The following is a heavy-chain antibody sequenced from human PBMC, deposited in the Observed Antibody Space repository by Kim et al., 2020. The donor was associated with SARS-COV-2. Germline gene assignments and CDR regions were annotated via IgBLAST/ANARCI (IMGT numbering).Heavy chain of an antibody. J-gene: IGHJ6*02. CDR2: ISGSGGST. CDR3: AKDVSRITMFGVVTRGGMDL. Sequence: GGSLRLSCAASGFTFSSYAMSWVRQAPGKGLEWVSAISGSGGSTYYADSVKGRFTISRDNSKNTLYLQMNSLRAEDTAVYYCAKDVSRITMFGVVTRGGMDLWGQGPTVTVSS. V-gene: IGHV3-23*01. CDR1: GFTFSSYA. D-gene: IGHD3-3*01.